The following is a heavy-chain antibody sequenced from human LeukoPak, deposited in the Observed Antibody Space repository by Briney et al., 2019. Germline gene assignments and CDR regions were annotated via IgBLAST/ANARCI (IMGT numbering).Heavy chain of an antibody. J-gene: IGHJ3*02. CDR3: ARDEGVVVDDAFDI. D-gene: IGHD3-22*01. CDR1: GGTFSSYA. CDR2: IIPILGVA. V-gene: IGHV1-69*04. Sequence: ASVKVSCEASGGTFSSYAISWVRQAPGQGLEWMGRIIPILGVANYAQKFQGRVTITADKSTSTAYMELSSLRSEDTAVYYCARDEGVVVDDAFDIWGQGTMVTVSS.